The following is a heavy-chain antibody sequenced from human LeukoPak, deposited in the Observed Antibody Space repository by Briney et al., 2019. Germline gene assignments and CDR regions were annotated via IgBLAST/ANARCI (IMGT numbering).Heavy chain of an antibody. J-gene: IGHJ4*02. CDR1: GFSISDHY. D-gene: IGHD4-17*01. CDR3: TRVRPGDYFDY. V-gene: IGHV3-72*01. Sequence: GGSLRLSCAVSGFSISDHYMDWVRQAPGKGLEWVGRVRNKPNGYTTDYGTSVKGRFTISRDDSKNSLYLQMNSLTSEDTAVYYCTRVRPGDYFDYWGQEALVSVSS. CDR2: VRNKPNGYTT.